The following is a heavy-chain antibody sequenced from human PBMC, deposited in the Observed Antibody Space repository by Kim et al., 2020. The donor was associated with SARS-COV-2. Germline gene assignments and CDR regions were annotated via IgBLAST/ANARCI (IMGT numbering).Heavy chain of an antibody. CDR1: GFTVSSNY. D-gene: IGHD6-13*01. Sequence: GGSLRLSCAASGFTVSSNYMSWVRQAPGKGLEWVSVIYSGGCTYYADSVKGRFTISRDNSKNTLYLKMNSLRAEDTAVYYCASPENSSSWYWNFQHWGQGTLVTVSS. CDR2: IYSGGCT. J-gene: IGHJ1*01. CDR3: ASPENSSSWYWNFQH. V-gene: IGHV3-53*01.